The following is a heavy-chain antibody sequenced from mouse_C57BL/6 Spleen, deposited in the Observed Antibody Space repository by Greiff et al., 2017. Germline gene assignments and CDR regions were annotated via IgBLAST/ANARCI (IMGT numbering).Heavy chain of an antibody. CDR2: INPNNGGT. CDR1: GYTFTDYN. D-gene: IGHD1-1*01. Sequence: EVHLVESGPELVKPGASVKMSCKASGYTFTDYNMHWVKQSHGKSLEWIGYINPNNGGTSYNQKFKGKATLTVNKSSSTAYMELRSLTSEDSAVYYCARGGVVAPAYWGQGTLVTVSA. V-gene: IGHV1-22*01. J-gene: IGHJ3*01. CDR3: ARGGVVAPAY.